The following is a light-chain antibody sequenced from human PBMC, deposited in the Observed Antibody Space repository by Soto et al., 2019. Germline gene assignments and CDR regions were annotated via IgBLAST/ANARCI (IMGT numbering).Light chain of an antibody. J-gene: IGKJ4*01. V-gene: IGKV3-15*01. CDR1: QGVGRS. CDR2: SAS. Sequence: EILMTQSPATLSISPGEGATLSCRASQGVGRSVAWYQQTPGQSPRLLIYSASTRASGVPARFSGSGSGTEFTLTISSLQSEDFAVYSCQQYYYWPLTFGGGTKVDNK. CDR3: QQYYYWPLT.